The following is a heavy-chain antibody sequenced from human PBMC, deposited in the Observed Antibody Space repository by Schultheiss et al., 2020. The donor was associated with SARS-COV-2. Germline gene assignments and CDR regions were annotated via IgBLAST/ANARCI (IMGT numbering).Heavy chain of an antibody. Sequence: GGSLRLSCAASGFTVSSNYMSWVRQAPGKGLEWVAVISYDGSNKYYADSVKGRFTISRDNSKNTLYLQMNSLRAEDTAVYYCTTDDLWGQGTLVTVSS. CDR3: TTDDL. V-gene: IGHV3-30*03. J-gene: IGHJ5*02. CDR2: ISYDGSNK. CDR1: GFTVSSNY.